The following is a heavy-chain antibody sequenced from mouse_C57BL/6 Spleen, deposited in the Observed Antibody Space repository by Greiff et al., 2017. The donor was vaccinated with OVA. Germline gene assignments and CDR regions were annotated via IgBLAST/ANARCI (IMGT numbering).Heavy chain of an antibody. CDR1: GYTFTDYY. Sequence: EVQLQQSGPVLVKPGASVKMSCKASGYTFTDYYMNWVKQSHGKSLEWIGVINPYNGGTSYNQKFKGKATLTVDKSSSTAYMELNSLTSEDSAVYYCARRELSYAMDDWGQGTSVTVSS. J-gene: IGHJ4*01. CDR2: INPYNGGT. CDR3: ARRELSYAMDD. V-gene: IGHV1-19*01.